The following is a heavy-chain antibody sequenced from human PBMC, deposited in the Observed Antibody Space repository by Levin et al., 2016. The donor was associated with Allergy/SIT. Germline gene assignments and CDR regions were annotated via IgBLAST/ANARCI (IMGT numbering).Heavy chain of an antibody. D-gene: IGHD6-19*01. V-gene: IGHV3-30*18. CDR2: ISYDGSNK. CDR3: AKDTRPWSSGWSPLDY. J-gene: IGHJ4*02. Sequence: GGPLRLSCAASGFTFSSYGMHWVRQAPGKGLEWVAVISYDGSNKYYADSVKGRFTISRDNSKNTLYLQMNSLRAEDTAVYYCAKDTRPWSSGWSPLDYWGQGTLVTVSS. CDR1: GFTFSSYG.